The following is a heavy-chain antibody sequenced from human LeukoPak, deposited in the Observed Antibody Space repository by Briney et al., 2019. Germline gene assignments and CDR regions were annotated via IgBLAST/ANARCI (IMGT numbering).Heavy chain of an antibody. CDR3: ARSTTVNGFDP. D-gene: IGHD4-17*01. V-gene: IGHV1-46*01. J-gene: IGHJ5*02. CDR2: INPSGGST. Sequence: ASVKVSCKASGYTFTSYYMHWVRQAPGQGLEWMGIINPSGGSTSYAQKFQGRVTMTRDTSTSTVYMELSILRSEDTAVYYCARSTTVNGFDPWGQGTLVTVSS. CDR1: GYTFTSYY.